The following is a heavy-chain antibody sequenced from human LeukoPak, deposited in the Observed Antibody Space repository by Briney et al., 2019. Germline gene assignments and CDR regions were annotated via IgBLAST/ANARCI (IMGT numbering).Heavy chain of an antibody. Sequence: GSLRLSCAAPGFTFSSYGMHWVRQAPGKGLEWVAFIRYDGSNKYYADSVKGRFTISRDNSKNTLYLQMNSLRAEDTAVYYCAKGRSGSYLSYYFDYWGQGTLVTVSS. V-gene: IGHV3-30*02. J-gene: IGHJ4*02. D-gene: IGHD1-26*01. CDR3: AKGRSGSYLSYYFDY. CDR2: IRYDGSNK. CDR1: GFTFSSYG.